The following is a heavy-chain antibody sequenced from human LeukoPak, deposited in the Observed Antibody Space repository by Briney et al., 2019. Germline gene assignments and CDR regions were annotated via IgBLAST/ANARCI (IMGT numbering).Heavy chain of an antibody. Sequence: SETLSLTCAVYGGSFSGYYWSWIRQPPGKGLEWIGEINHSGSTNYNPSLKSRVTISVDKSKNHFSLKLSSVTAADTAVYYCAGGGNNSNDERWFDPWGQGTLVTVSS. CDR3: AGGGNNSNDERWFDP. D-gene: IGHD1-20*01. CDR1: GGSFSGYY. CDR2: INHSGST. V-gene: IGHV4-34*01. J-gene: IGHJ5*02.